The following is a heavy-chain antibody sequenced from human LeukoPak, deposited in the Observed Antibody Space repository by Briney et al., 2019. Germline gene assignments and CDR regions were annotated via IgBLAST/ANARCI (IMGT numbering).Heavy chain of an antibody. V-gene: IGHV4-30-4*01. CDR1: GDSISIGDYY. Sequence: SETLSLTCTLSGDSISIGDYYWSWIRQPPGKALEWIGFFRYSGNTYYNPSLKSRVTISVDTSKNQFSLKLSSVTAADTAVYYCARHPRSSSVRYMDVWGKGTTVTVSS. D-gene: IGHD6-13*01. CDR3: ARHPRSSSVRYMDV. CDR2: FRYSGNT. J-gene: IGHJ6*03.